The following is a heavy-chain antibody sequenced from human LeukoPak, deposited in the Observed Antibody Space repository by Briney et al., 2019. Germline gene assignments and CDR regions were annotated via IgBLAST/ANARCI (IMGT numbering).Heavy chain of an antibody. Sequence: GESLKISCKGSGYSFTSYWIGWVRQMPGKGLEWMGIIYPGDSDTRYSPSFRGQVTISADKSISTAYLQWSSLKASDTAMYYCARRDYGDYGPGAFDIWGQGTMVTVSS. D-gene: IGHD4-17*01. J-gene: IGHJ3*02. CDR2: IYPGDSDT. CDR1: GYSFTSYW. CDR3: ARRDYGDYGPGAFDI. V-gene: IGHV5-51*01.